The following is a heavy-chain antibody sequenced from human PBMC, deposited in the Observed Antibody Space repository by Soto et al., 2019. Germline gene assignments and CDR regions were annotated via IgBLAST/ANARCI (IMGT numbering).Heavy chain of an antibody. V-gene: IGHV4-31*03. CDR3: TRSKPGGIAAAGPYFDY. J-gene: IGHJ4*02. CDR1: GDSISSGGYY. CDR2: IYYSGST. D-gene: IGHD6-13*01. Sequence: QVQLQESGPGLVKPSQTLSLTCTVSGDSISSGGYYWSWIRQHPGKGLEWIGNIYYSGSTYYNPSLKCRVTISVDTSKNQFSLKLSSVTAADTAVYYCTRSKPGGIAAAGPYFDYWGQGTLVTVSS.